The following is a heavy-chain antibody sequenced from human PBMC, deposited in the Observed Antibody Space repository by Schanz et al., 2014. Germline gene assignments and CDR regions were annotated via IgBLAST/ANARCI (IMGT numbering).Heavy chain of an antibody. CDR1: GGSFSGYY. CDR3: ARAARRTRVVPLYFDY. J-gene: IGHJ4*02. CDR2: INHGGST. V-gene: IGHV4-34*09. Sequence: QVQLQESGPGLVKPSQTLSLTCAVYGGSFSGYYWSWIRQPPGKGLEWIAEINHGGSTNYNPSLKSRVTKSVDPFKNQFSLKLRSATAADTAVYYCARAARRTRVVPLYFDYWGQGTLVTVSS. D-gene: IGHD2-2*01.